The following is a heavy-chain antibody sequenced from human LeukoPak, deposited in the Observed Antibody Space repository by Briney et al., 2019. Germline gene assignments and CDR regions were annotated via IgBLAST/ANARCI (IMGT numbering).Heavy chain of an antibody. CDR2: IYSGGNT. Sequence: GGSLRLSCAASGFTVSSNYMSWVRQAPGKGLEWVSVIYSGGNTYYADSVKGRFTISRDNSKNTLFLQMDSLRADDTAVYYCARGGRAGWSGSYEDSFDIWGQGTMVAVSS. D-gene: IGHD1-26*01. CDR3: ARGGRAGWSGSYEDSFDI. CDR1: GFTVSSNY. V-gene: IGHV3-53*01. J-gene: IGHJ3*02.